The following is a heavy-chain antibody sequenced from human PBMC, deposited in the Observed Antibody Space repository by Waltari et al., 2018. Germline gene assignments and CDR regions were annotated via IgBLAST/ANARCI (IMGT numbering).Heavy chain of an antibody. CDR1: GFTFSSYA. CDR3: AKEIAAAGTVDY. D-gene: IGHD6-13*01. CDR2: ISGSGGST. Sequence: EVQLLESGGGLVQPGGSLRLSCAASGFTFSSYAMRLVRQAPGKGLEWVSAISGSGGSTYYADSVKGRFTISRDNSKNTLYLQMNSLRAEDTAVYYCAKEIAAAGTVDYWGQGTLVTVSS. V-gene: IGHV3-23*01. J-gene: IGHJ4*02.